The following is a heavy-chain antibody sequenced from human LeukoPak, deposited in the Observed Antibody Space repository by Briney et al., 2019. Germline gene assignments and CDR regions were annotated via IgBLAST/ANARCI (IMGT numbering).Heavy chain of an antibody. V-gene: IGHV4-34*01. CDR1: GGSFSGYY. CDR2: INHSGST. J-gene: IGHJ4*02. CDR3: AREVSDYGGNSEGFDY. Sequence: PSETLSLTCAVYGGSFSGYYWSWIRQPPGKGLEWIGEINHSGSTNYNPSLKSRVTISVDTSKNQFPLKLSSVTAADTAVYYCAREVSDYGGNSEGFDYWGQGTLVTVSS. D-gene: IGHD4-23*01.